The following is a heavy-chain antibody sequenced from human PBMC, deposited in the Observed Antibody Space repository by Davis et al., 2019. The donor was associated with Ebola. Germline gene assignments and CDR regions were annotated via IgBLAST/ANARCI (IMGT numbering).Heavy chain of an antibody. CDR2: IYSGGST. CDR1: GFTVSSNY. Sequence: GESLKISCAASGFTVSSNYMSWVRQAPGKGLEWVSVIYSGGSTYYADSVKGRFTISRHNSKNTLYLQMNSLRAEDTAVYYCAREILTYYYDSSGYPNYGMDVWGQGTTVTVSS. J-gene: IGHJ6*02. D-gene: IGHD3-22*01. CDR3: AREILTYYYDSSGYPNYGMDV. V-gene: IGHV3-53*04.